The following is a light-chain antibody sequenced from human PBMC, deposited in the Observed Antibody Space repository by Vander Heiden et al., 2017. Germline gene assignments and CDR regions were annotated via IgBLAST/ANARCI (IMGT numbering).Light chain of an antibody. Sequence: DIQMTQSPSTLSASVGDRVTITCRASQSISSWLAWYQQKPGKAPKLLIYDASRLESGVPSRFSDSGSGTEFTLTSSSLQPDDFATYYCQQDNSYWTFGQGTKVEIK. CDR2: DAS. CDR3: QQDNSYWT. J-gene: IGKJ1*01. CDR1: QSISSW. V-gene: IGKV1-5*01.